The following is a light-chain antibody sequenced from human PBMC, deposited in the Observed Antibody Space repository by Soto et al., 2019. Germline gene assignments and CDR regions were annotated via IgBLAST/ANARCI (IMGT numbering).Light chain of an antibody. J-gene: IGKJ4*01. CDR1: QGIRND. Sequence: QITQTTSSLSASVGDRFTITCRASQGIRNDLGWYQQKPGKAPKCLIYAVSSLRSGVPSRFSGSGSGTDFTLTINSLQPEDFATYYCLQDYTFPLTFGGVSMVDVK. V-gene: IGKV1-6*01. CDR2: AVS. CDR3: LQDYTFPLT.